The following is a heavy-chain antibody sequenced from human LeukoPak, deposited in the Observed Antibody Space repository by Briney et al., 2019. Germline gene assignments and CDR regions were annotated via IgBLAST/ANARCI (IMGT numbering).Heavy chain of an antibody. CDR3: ARARRGDFWSSYYYYYMDV. CDR1: GGSFSGYY. D-gene: IGHD3-3*01. V-gene: IGHV4-34*01. J-gene: IGHJ6*03. Sequence: SETLSLTCAVYGGSFSGYYWSWIRQPPGKGLEWIGEIKHSGSHNYNTSLKRRVTRSVDTPKNQFSLKLSSVTAADTAVYYCARARRGDFWSSYYYYYMDVWGKGTTVTVSS. CDR2: IKHSGSH.